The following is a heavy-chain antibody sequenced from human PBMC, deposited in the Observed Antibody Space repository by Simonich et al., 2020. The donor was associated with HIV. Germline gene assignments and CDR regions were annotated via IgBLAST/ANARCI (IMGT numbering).Heavy chain of an antibody. CDR1: GYSFTSYW. CDR2: IYPGDSDT. V-gene: IGHV5-51*01. Sequence: EVQLVQSGAEVKKPGESLKISCKGSGYSFTSYWIGCVRQMPGKGLEWMGIIYPGDSDTRYSPSSQGHVTMSADKSISTAYLQWSSLKASDTAMYYCARQGYSGSLYYYYYYMDVWGKGTTVTVSS. CDR3: ARQGYSGSLYYYYYYMDV. D-gene: IGHD1-26*01. J-gene: IGHJ6*03.